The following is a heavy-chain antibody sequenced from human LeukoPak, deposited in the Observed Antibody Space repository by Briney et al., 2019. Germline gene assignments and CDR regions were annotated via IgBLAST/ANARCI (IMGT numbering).Heavy chain of an antibody. CDR2: IRFDGSAE. J-gene: IGHJ4*02. Sequence: GGSLRLSCAASGFTFSRFGLHWVRQAPGKGLEWVTFIRFDGSAEYYADSVKGRFTVSRDNSKDTLYLQMNSLKPEDTAIYYCVKDGDYSNGALDYWGQGTPVTVSS. CDR3: VKDGDYSNGALDY. V-gene: IGHV3-30*02. D-gene: IGHD4-11*01. CDR1: GFTFSRFG.